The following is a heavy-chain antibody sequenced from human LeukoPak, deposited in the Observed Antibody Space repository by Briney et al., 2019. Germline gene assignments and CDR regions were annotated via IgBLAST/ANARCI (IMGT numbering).Heavy chain of an antibody. CDR1: GGSISSSSYY. CDR3: ARNSVPTRIVGATRYFDY. V-gene: IGHV4-39*01. Sequence: SETLSLTCTVSGGSISSSSYYWGWIRQPPGKGLEWIGSIYYSGSTYYNPSLKSRVTISVDTSKNQFSLKLSSVTAADTAVYYCARNSVPTRIVGATRYFDYWGQGTLVIVSS. J-gene: IGHJ4*02. D-gene: IGHD1-26*01. CDR2: IYYSGST.